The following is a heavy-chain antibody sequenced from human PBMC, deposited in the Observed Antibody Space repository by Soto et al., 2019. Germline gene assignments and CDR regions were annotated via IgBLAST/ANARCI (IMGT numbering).Heavy chain of an antibody. V-gene: IGHV3-48*02. J-gene: IGHJ5*02. D-gene: IGHD6-19*01. CDR3: ARPSSGWENWFDP. CDR2: IIGNGDTA. Sequence: GGSLRLSCAASGFTFTNLGMSWVRQAPGKGLEWLSAIIGNGDTAYYTDSVKGRFTISRDNAKNSLYLQMNSLRDDDTAVYYCARPSSGWENWFDPWGQGTLVNVSS. CDR1: GFTFTNLG.